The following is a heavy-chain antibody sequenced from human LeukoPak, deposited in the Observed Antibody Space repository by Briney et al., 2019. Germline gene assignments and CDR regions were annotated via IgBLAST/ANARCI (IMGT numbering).Heavy chain of an antibody. CDR2: FNWNGGGT. J-gene: IGHJ2*01. CDR1: GFNFDDSD. CDR3: VRSVRITIFGVVIRYFGL. V-gene: IGHV3-20*04. Sequence: GGSLRLSCALSGFNFDDSDMSWVRHGPGKGLEWVSGFNWNGGGTNYADSVKGRYSISRDNAKNSLYLQMNSLTAEDTALYYCVRSVRITIFGVVIRYFGLWGRGTLVTVSS. D-gene: IGHD3-3*01.